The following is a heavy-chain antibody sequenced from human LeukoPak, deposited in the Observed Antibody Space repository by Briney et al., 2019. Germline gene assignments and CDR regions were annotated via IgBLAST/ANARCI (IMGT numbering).Heavy chain of an antibody. CDR2: INHSGST. Sequence: SETLSLTCAVYGGSFSGYYWSWIRQPPGKGLEWIGEINHSGSTNYNPSLKSRVTISVDTSKNQFSLKLSSVTAADTAVYYCARGWAGRGYRPRNVNAFDIWGQGTMVTVSS. CDR1: GGSFSGYY. D-gene: IGHD3-16*02. CDR3: ARGWAGRGYRPRNVNAFDI. J-gene: IGHJ3*02. V-gene: IGHV4-34*01.